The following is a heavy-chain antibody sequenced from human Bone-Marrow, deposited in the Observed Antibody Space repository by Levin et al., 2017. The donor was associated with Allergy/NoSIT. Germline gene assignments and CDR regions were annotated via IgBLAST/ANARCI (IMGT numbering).Heavy chain of an antibody. CDR2: TSYDGSTQ. J-gene: IGHJ4*01. CDR1: GFDFSNHA. CDR3: ARDLATWGYSYGGPDY. V-gene: IGHV3-30-3*01. Sequence: GGSLRLSCVASGFDFSNHAMHWLRQVPGQGLEWVASTSYDGSTQYYADFVKGRFSISRDSSKNTLFLQMNGLKPEDTAMYYCARDLATWGYSYGGPDYWGQGTLVAVSS. D-gene: IGHD5-18*01.